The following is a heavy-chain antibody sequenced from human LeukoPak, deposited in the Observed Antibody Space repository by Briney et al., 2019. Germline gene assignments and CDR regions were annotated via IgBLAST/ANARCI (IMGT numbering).Heavy chain of an antibody. CDR1: GYSISSGYH. CDR2: IYHSGST. J-gene: IGHJ3*02. D-gene: IGHD1-26*01. V-gene: IGHV4-38-2*02. Sequence: SETLSLTCTVSGYSISSGYHWGWIRQPPGKGLEWIGSIYHSGSTCYNPSLKSRVTISVDTSKNQFSLKLSSVTAADTAVYYXARFIVGAIRXXXXIXXXXTXVTVS. CDR3: ARFIVGAIRXXXXI.